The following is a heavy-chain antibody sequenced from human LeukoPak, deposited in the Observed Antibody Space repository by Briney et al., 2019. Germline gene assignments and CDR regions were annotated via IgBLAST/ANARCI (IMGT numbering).Heavy chain of an antibody. J-gene: IGHJ4*02. CDR2: VRYDGSET. CDR3: AKATGTLGN. V-gene: IGHV3-30*02. CDR1: GFTLNDYG. D-gene: IGHD1-1*01. Sequence: GGSLRLSCVVSGFTLNDYGIHWVRQPPGGGLEWVAFVRYDGSETYFGDSVKGRFTISRDNSKNTLYLQMNSLTAEDTAIYYCAKATGTLGNWGQGTLVTVSS.